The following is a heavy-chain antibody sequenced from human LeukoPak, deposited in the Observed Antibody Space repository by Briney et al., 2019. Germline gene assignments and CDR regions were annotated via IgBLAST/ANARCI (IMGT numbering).Heavy chain of an antibody. CDR3: ARTSIAARCFDY. D-gene: IGHD6-13*01. V-gene: IGHV4-34*01. CDR2: INHSGST. Sequence: PSETLSLTCAVYGGSFSGYYRSWIRQPPGKGLEWIGEINHSGSTNYNPSLKSRVTISVDTSKNQFSLKLSSVTAADTAVYYCARTSIAARCFDYWGQGTLVTVSS. J-gene: IGHJ4*02. CDR1: GGSFSGYY.